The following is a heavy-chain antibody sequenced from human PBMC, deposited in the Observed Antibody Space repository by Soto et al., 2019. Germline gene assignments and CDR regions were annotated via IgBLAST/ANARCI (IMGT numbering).Heavy chain of an antibody. CDR1: GLTFSDYY. CDR3: ARASLELWSLDV. Sequence: PGGSLRLSCAASGLTFSDYYMSWIRQAPGKGLEWVSYISSSGSTIYYAGSVKGRFTISRDNAKNSLYLQMNSLRAEDTAVYYCARASLELWSLDVWGQGTTVTVSS. V-gene: IGHV3-11*01. CDR2: ISSSGSTI. J-gene: IGHJ6*02. D-gene: IGHD3-10*01.